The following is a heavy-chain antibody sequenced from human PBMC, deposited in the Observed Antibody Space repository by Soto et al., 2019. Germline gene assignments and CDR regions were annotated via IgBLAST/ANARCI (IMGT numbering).Heavy chain of an antibody. J-gene: IGHJ4*02. CDR2: INKDGSIP. CDR1: GFPFSSYW. Sequence: EVQLVESGGGLVQPGGSLRLSCAASGFPFSSYWMHWVRQVPGKGLVWVSRINKDGSIPTYADSVRGRFTVSRDNAKNTLYLQMNSLRVEDTAIYYCTRIGYSSSSLGIDYWGQGALVTVSS. V-gene: IGHV3-74*01. D-gene: IGHD6-6*01. CDR3: TRIGYSSSSLGIDY.